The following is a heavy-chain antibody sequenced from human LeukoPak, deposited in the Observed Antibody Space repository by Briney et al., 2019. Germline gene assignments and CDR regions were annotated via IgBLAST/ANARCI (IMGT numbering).Heavy chain of an antibody. J-gene: IGHJ5*02. CDR2: LNPNSGGT. CDR3: ARSGRTMVRGVIGGNWFDP. V-gene: IGHV1-2*02. D-gene: IGHD3-10*01. Sequence: ASVKVSCRASGHTFTGYYMHWVRQAPGQGLVWMGWLNPNSGGTNYAQNFGRRVTMTRDTSVSTAHGALSTLRSDDTAVYYWARSGRTMVRGVIGGNWFDPWGQGTRVTVSS. CDR1: GHTFTGYY.